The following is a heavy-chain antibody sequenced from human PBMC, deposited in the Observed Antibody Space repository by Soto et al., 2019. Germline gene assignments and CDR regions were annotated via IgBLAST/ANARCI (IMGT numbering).Heavy chain of an antibody. J-gene: IGHJ5*02. CDR1: GFTFSSYS. CDR3: ARETVTIFGVANWFDP. V-gene: IGHV3-48*02. Sequence: GGSLRLSCAASGFTFSSYSMNWVRQAPGKGLGWVSYISSSSSTIYYADSVKGRFTISRDNAKNSLYLQMNSLRDEDTAVYYCARETVTIFGVANWFDPWGQGTLVTVSS. CDR2: ISSSSSTI. D-gene: IGHD3-3*01.